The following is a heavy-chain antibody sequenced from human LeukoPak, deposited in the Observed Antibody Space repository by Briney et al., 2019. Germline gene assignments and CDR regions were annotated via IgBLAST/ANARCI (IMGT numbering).Heavy chain of an antibody. CDR3: AKDQNYDILTGPFDY. V-gene: IGHV3-9*01. CDR2: ISWNSGSI. J-gene: IGHJ4*02. CDR1: GFTFDDYA. D-gene: IGHD3-9*01. Sequence: GGSLRLSCAASGFTFDDYAMHWVRHAPGKGLEWVSGISWNSGSIGYADSVKGRFTISRDNAKNSLYLQMNSLRAEDTALYYCAKDQNYDILTGPFDYWGQGTLVTVSS.